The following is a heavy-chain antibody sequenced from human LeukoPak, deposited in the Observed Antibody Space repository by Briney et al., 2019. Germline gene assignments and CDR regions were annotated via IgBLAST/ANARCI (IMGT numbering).Heavy chain of an antibody. CDR2: IYYSGST. D-gene: IGHD3-16*01. CDR3: ARAGWGGYYFDY. J-gene: IGHJ4*02. CDR1: GGSISSGSYY. Sequence: SETLSLTCTVSGGSISSGSYYWGWIRQPPGKGLEWIGSIYYSGSTYYNPSLKSRVTISVDTSKNQFSLKLSSVTAADTAVYYCARAGWGGYYFDYWGQGTLVTVSS. V-gene: IGHV4-39*01.